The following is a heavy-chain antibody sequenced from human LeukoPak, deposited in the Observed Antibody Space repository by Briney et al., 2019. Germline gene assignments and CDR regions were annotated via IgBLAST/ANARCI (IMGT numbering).Heavy chain of an antibody. CDR2: IYPGDSDT. J-gene: IGHJ4*02. V-gene: IGHV5-51*01. CDR3: ARHVGSTWLTLDY. CDR1: GYSFTNYW. D-gene: IGHD6-13*01. Sequence: GESLKISCEGSGYSFTNYWIGWVRQMPGKGLEWLGIIYPGDSDTRYSPSFQGQVSISADKSVSTAYLEWSSLKASDTAIYYCARHVGSTWLTLDYWGQGTLVTVSS.